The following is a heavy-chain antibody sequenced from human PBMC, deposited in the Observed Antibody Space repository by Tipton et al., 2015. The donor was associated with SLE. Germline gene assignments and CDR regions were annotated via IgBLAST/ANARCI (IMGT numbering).Heavy chain of an antibody. J-gene: IGHJ6*02. V-gene: IGHV1-69*18. Sequence: QLVQSGAEVKKPGSSVKVSCKASGGTFSSYTISWVRQAPGQGLEWMGRIIPIFSTKYAQKFQGRVTITADESMSTAYMELSSLRSEDTAVYYCARGPGFEESDYYYYGMDVWGRGTTVTVSS. D-gene: IGHD3-10*01. CDR1: GGTFSSYT. CDR2: IIPIFST. CDR3: ARGPGFEESDYYYYGMDV.